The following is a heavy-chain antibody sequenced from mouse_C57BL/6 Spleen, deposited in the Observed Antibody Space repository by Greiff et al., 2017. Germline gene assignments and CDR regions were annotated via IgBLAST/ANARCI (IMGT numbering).Heavy chain of an antibody. V-gene: IGHV1-82*01. CDR1: GYAFSSSW. CDR2: IYPGDGDT. J-gene: IGHJ3*01. D-gene: IGHD2-4*01. CDR3: AATMMTTRGLAY. Sequence: VKLMESGPELVKPGASVKISCKASGYAFSSSWMNWVKQRPGKGLEWIGRIYPGDGDTNYNGKFKGKATLTADKSSSTAYLQLSSLTSEDSAVYFGAATMMTTRGLAYWGQGTRVTVSA.